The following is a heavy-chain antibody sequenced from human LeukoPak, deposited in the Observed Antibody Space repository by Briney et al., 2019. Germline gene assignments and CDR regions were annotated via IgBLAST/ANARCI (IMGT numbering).Heavy chain of an antibody. J-gene: IGHJ4*02. CDR1: GFSFSNYN. CDR2: ITSTSSYI. V-gene: IGHV3-21*01. CDR3: ARAYLLDY. Sequence: GGSLRLYCAASGFSFSNYNMNWVRQAPGKGLEWVSSITSTSSYIYYADSVKGRFTISRDNAKNSLYLQMDSLRAEDTAVYYCARAYLLDYWGQGTLVTVSS. D-gene: IGHD2-2*02.